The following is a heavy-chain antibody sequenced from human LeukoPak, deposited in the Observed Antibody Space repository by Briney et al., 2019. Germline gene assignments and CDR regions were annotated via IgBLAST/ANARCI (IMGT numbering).Heavy chain of an antibody. J-gene: IGHJ1*01. V-gene: IGHV1-18*01. D-gene: IGHD2-2*01. CDR3: AGKDCSSTSCRAEYFQH. Sequence: GASVKVSCKASGYTFTSYGISWVRQAPGQGLEWMGWISAYNGNTNYAQKLQGRVTMTTDTSTSTAYMELRSLRSDDTAVYYCAGKDCSSTSCRAEYFQHWGQGTLVTVSS. CDR2: ISAYNGNT. CDR1: GYTFTSYG.